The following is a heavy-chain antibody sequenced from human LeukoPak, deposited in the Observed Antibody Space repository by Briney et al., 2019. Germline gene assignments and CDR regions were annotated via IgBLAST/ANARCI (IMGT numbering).Heavy chain of an antibody. Sequence: PGGSLRLSCAASGFTFSTYAMHWVPQAPGKGLEWVAIISYDGSTKYYADSVKGRFTLSRDNSRNTLSLQMNSLRPEDTAVYYCARDPCGTCFLPTPGYWGQGTLVTVSS. J-gene: IGHJ4*02. CDR1: GFTFSTYA. CDR2: ISYDGSTK. V-gene: IGHV3-30-3*01. D-gene: IGHD2-15*01. CDR3: ARDPCGTCFLPTPGY.